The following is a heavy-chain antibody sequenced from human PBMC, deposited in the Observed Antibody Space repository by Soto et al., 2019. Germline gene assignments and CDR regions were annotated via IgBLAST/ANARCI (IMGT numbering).Heavy chain of an antibody. V-gene: IGHV3-23*01. D-gene: IGHD6-19*01. CDR1: GFTFSNYV. Sequence: EVQLLESGGNLVQPGGSLRLSCVASGFTFSNYVMSCVRQAPGQGLEWVSGISDSGGTTYSADFVKGRFTISRDNSKSTLYLQMNSLTAEGTAVYYCAKGWQVRGGQFDYWGQGAMVSVSS. CDR3: AKGWQVRGGQFDY. CDR2: ISDSGGTT. J-gene: IGHJ4*02.